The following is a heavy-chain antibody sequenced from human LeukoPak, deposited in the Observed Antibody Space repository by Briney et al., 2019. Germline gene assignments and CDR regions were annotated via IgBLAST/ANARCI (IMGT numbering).Heavy chain of an antibody. V-gene: IGHV4-59*01. CDR1: GGSISSYY. J-gene: IGHJ3*02. CDR2: IYYSGRN. CDR3: ARGGSLDSSGYYFGPTDAFDI. Sequence: SETLSLTCTVSGGSISSYYWSWPRQPPGKGLEWIGYIYYSGRNNYNPSLKSRVTISVDTSKNQFSLKLSSVPAADTAVYYCARGGSLDSSGYYFGPTDAFDIWGQGTMVTVSS. D-gene: IGHD3-22*01.